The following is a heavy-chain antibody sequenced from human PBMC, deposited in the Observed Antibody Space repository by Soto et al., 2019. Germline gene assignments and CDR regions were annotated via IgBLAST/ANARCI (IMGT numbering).Heavy chain of an antibody. Sequence: GASVKVSCKASGGTFSSYAISWVRQAPGQGLEWMGGIIPIFGTANYAQKFQGRVTITADESTSTAYMELSSLRSEDTAVYYCARGAVPGSWYFDCWGQGTLVTVCS. V-gene: IGHV1-69*13. D-gene: IGHD2-15*01. J-gene: IGHJ4*02. CDR3: ARGAVPGSWYFDC. CDR2: IIPIFGTA. CDR1: GGTFSSYA.